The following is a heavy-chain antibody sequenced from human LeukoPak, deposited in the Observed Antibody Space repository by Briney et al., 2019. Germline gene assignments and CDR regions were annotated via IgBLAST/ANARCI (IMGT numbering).Heavy chain of an antibody. CDR1: GDSISSGGYY. J-gene: IGHJ5*02. CDR2: IYHSGST. Sequence: PSETLSLTCTVSGDSISSGGYYWSWLRQLPGKGLEWIGYIYHSGSTSYNPSLKSRVTISVDRSRNQFSLKLASVTAADTAVYYCARDNPWNWFDPWGQGTLVTVSS. CDR3: ARDNPWNWFDP. V-gene: IGHV4-30-2*01.